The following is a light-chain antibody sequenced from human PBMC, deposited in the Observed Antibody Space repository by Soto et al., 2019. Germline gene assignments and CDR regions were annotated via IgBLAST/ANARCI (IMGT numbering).Light chain of an antibody. Sequence: ETVLTQSPGTLSLSPGERAILSCRASQSVSSTYLAWYQQKPGQAPRLLIYGASSRATGIPDRLSGSGSGTDFTLTISRLEPEDFAVYYCQQYGSSPLTFGGGTKVDIK. CDR3: QQYGSSPLT. J-gene: IGKJ4*01. V-gene: IGKV3-20*01. CDR1: QSVSSTY. CDR2: GAS.